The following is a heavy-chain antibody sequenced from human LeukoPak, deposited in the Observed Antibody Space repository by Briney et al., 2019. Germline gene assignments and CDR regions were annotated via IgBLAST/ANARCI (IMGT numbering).Heavy chain of an antibody. CDR3: ARAYDFWSGPYYYYMDV. V-gene: IGHV1-18*01. J-gene: IGHJ6*03. Sequence: ASVKVSCKASGYTFTSYGISWVRQAPGQGLEWMGWISAYNGNTNYAQKLQGRVTMTTDTSTSTAYMELRSQRSDDTAVYYCARAYDFWSGPYYYYMDVWGKGTTVTVSS. CDR1: GYTFTSYG. D-gene: IGHD3-3*01. CDR2: ISAYNGNT.